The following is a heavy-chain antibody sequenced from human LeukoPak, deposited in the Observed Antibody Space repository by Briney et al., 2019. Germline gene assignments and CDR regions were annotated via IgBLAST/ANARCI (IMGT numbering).Heavy chain of an antibody. D-gene: IGHD5-18*01. CDR1: GFTFSSYA. CDR3: AKVGKDTAMVFG. J-gene: IGHJ4*02. V-gene: IGHV3-23*01. CDR2: ISGSGGST. Sequence: GGSLRLSCAASGFTFSSYAMSWVRQAPGKGLEWVSAISGSGGSTYFADSVKGRFTVSRDNSKNTLYLQMNSLRAEDTAVYYCAKVGKDTAMVFGWGQGTLVTVSS.